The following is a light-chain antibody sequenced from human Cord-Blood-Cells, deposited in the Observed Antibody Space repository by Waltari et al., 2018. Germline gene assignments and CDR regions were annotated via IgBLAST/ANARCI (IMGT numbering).Light chain of an antibody. V-gene: IGKV4-1*01. CDR3: QQYYSTPT. CDR2: WAS. Sequence: DIVMTQSPASLAVSLGARATINCKSSQSVLYSSNNKNYLAWYKQKPGQPPKLLIYWASTRESGVPDRFSGSGSGTDFTLTISSLQAEDVAVYYCQQYYSTPTFGQGTKVEIK. CDR1: QSVLYSSNNKNY. J-gene: IGKJ1*01.